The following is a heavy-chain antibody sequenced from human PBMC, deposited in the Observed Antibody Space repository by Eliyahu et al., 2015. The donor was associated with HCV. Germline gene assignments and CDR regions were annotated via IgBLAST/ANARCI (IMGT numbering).Heavy chain of an antibody. J-gene: IGHJ6*02. D-gene: IGHD6-13*01. CDR1: NGSVNSHDYY. Sequence: QVHLRESGPGLVHPSETLSLTCTVSNGSVNSHDYYWSWIRQPPGKGLEWIGYIYYRWSTTYNPSLRSRVTMSIDTSKSQFSLKLTALTAADTAVYYCARDRGSSSWSRRTTTYGMDVWGQGTTVTVSS. V-gene: IGHV4-61*08. CDR3: ARDRGSSSWSRRTTTYGMDV. CDR2: IYYRWST.